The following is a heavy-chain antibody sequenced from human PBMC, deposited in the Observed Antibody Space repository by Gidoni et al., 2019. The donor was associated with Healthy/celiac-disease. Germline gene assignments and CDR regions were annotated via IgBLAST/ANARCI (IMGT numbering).Heavy chain of an antibody. CDR2: ISSSSSYI. D-gene: IGHD6-19*01. CDR3: ARDKQGIAVAGTGEFDY. V-gene: IGHV3-21*01. J-gene: IGHJ4*02. CDR1: GFPFSSYS. Sequence: EVQLVESGGGLVKPGGSLSLSCAASGFPFSSYSMNWVRQAPGKGLEWVSSISSSSSYIYYADSVKGRFTISRDNAKNSLYLQMNSLRAEDTAVYYCARDKQGIAVAGTGEFDYWGQGTLVTVSS.